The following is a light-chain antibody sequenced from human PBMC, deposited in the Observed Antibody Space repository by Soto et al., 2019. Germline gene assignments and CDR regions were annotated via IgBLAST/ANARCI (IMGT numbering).Light chain of an antibody. Sequence: QSVLTQPASVSGSPGQSITISCTGTSSDVGGYKYVSWYQQEPGKAPKLMIYEVSNRPSGVSNRFSGSKPGNTASLTISGLQAEDEADYYCSSYTSSSTLVFGGGTKLTVL. CDR2: EVS. J-gene: IGLJ3*02. CDR1: SSDVGGYKY. V-gene: IGLV2-14*01. CDR3: SSYTSSSTLV.